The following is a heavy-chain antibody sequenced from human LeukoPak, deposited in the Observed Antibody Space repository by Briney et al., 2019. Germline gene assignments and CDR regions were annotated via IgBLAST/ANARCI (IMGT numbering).Heavy chain of an antibody. Sequence: PGGSLRLSCAAPGFTFSSYAMSWVRQAPGKGLEWVSAISGSGGSTDYADSVKGRFTISRDNSKNTLYLQMNSLRAEDTAVYYCAKDMMTAVAGIFDYWGQGTLVTVSS. V-gene: IGHV3-23*01. CDR1: GFTFSSYA. D-gene: IGHD6-19*01. J-gene: IGHJ4*02. CDR2: ISGSGGST. CDR3: AKDMMTAVAGIFDY.